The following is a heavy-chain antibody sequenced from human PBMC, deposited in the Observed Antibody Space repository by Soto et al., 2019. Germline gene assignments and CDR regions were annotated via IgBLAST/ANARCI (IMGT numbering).Heavy chain of an antibody. CDR2: IYYSGST. V-gene: IGHV4-31*03. CDR1: GGSISSGGYY. J-gene: IGHJ5*02. Sequence: QVQLQESGPGLVKPSQTLSLTCTVSGGSISSGGYYWSWIRQHPGKGLEWIGYIYYSGSTYYNPSLKSRVTISVDTSKNQFSLKLSSVTAADTAVYYCARLHPGTTGTGNWFDPWGQGTLVTVSS. CDR3: ARLHPGTTGTGNWFDP. D-gene: IGHD1-1*01.